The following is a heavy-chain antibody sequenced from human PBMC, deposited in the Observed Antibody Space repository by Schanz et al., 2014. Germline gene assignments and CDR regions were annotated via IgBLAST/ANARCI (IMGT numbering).Heavy chain of an antibody. CDR3: ARNRGSGGQNWYFDL. CDR2: VSRSTPDI. J-gene: IGHJ2*01. CDR1: GFSFSSYA. V-gene: IGHV3-21*02. D-gene: IGHD1-26*01. Sequence: EVQLVESGGGLVKPGGSLRLSCAASGFSFSSYAMGWVRQARGKGLEWVSYVSRSTPDIYYADSVKGRFTISRDNSKNTLYLQLNSLRADDTAVYYCARNRGSGGQNWYFDLWGRGTLVTVSS.